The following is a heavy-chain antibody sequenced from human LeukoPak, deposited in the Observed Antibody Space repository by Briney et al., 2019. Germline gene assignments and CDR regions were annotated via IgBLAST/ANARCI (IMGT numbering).Heavy chain of an antibody. CDR2: ISGSGGST. Sequence: PGGSLRLSCAASGFTFSSYAMSWVRQAPGKGLEWVSAISGSGGSTYYADSVKGRFTISRDNSKNTLYLQMNSLRAEDTAVYYCAKDVSSGSYYVLRDAFDIWGQGTMVTVSS. CDR1: GFTFSSYA. J-gene: IGHJ3*02. D-gene: IGHD1-26*01. CDR3: AKDVSSGSYYVLRDAFDI. V-gene: IGHV3-23*01.